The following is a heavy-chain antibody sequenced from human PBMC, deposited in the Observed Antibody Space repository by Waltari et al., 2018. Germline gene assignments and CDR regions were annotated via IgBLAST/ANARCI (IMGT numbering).Heavy chain of an antibody. J-gene: IGHJ4*02. V-gene: IGHV4-31*03. Sequence: QVQLQESGPGLVKPSQTLSLTCTVSGGSLSRGGYYWSGFRQHPGKGLEWIGYIYPSGSTYYNPSLKSRVTISVDRSKNQFSLKLSSVTAADTAVYYCARGELGLRFDYWGQGTLVTVSS. CDR1: GGSLSRGGYY. CDR2: IYPSGST. D-gene: IGHD7-27*01. CDR3: ARGELGLRFDY.